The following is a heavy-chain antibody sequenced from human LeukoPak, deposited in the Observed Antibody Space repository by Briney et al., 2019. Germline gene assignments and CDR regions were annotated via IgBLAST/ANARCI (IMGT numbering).Heavy chain of an antibody. J-gene: IGHJ5*02. CDR3: ARDSSGWENWFDP. V-gene: IGHV1-2*02. CDR1: GYTFTGYY. Sequence: ASVKVSCKASGYTFTGYYMHWVRQAPGQGLEWMGWINPNRGGTNYAQKFQGRVTMTRDTSISTAYMELSRLRSDDTAVYYCARDSSGWENWFDPWGQGTLVTVSS. CDR2: INPNRGGT. D-gene: IGHD6-19*01.